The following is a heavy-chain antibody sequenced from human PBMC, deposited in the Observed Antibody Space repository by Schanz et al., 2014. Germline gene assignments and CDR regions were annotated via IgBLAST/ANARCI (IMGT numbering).Heavy chain of an antibody. D-gene: IGHD6-25*01. CDR1: GFNFANHA. V-gene: IGHV3-30*19. Sequence: QVQLVESGGGVVQPERSLRLSCAASGFNFANHAIHWVRQGQGKGLEWVAVMSYDGSNKYYADSVKGRFTISRDNTRNSLYLQMNSLRVDDTAVYYCARGQRRTIGRPFGPWGQGTLVTVSS. CDR3: ARGQRRTIGRPFGP. J-gene: IGHJ5*02. CDR2: MSYDGSNK.